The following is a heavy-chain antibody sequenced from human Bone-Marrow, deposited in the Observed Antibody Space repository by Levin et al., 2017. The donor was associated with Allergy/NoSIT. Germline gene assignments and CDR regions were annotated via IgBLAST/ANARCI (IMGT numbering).Heavy chain of an antibody. V-gene: IGHV3-30*18. CDR1: GFTFSTCG. Sequence: PGGSLRLSCAASGFTFSTCGMHWVRQAPGRGLEWVAVISYDGTKTYYADSVKGRFTISRVNSKNTLYLHMDSLRSEDMAVYYCAKTHNTGWTPDFWGQGTLVAVSS. J-gene: IGHJ4*02. CDR3: AKTHNTGWTPDF. D-gene: IGHD6-19*01. CDR2: ISYDGTKT.